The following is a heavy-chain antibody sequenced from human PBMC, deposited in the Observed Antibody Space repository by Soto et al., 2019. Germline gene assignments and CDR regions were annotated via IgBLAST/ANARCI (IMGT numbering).Heavy chain of an antibody. V-gene: IGHV1-69*01. CDR1: GGLFSSYP. J-gene: IGHJ4*02. D-gene: IGHD3-22*01. CDR3: ARGGSGYTWFNEF. CDR2: IIPVFQTA. Sequence: QEQLVQSGAEVKKPGSSVKVSCKASGGLFSSYPISWVRQVPGQGLEWMGGIIPVFQTAYYTQRFQGRVTGTAGEYTNTAYLELSSLRSGDKGIYYCARGGSGYTWFNEFWGQGTLVTVSS.